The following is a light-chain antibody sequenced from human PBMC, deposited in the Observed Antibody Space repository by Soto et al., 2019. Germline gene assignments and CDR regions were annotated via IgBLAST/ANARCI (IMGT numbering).Light chain of an antibody. CDR3: QQYGSSPPNT. J-gene: IGKJ4*01. V-gene: IGKV3-20*01. Sequence: EIVFTQSPGTLSLSPGARATLSCRASQSVSSSYLAWYQQKPGQAPRLLIYGASRRATGIPDRFSGSGSGTDYSLTISRLEPEDFAEYYGQQYGSSPPNTFGGGTKVDIK. CDR2: GAS. CDR1: QSVSSSY.